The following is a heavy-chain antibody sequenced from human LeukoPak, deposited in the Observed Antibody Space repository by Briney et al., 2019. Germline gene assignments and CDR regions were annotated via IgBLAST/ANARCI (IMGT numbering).Heavy chain of an antibody. J-gene: IGHJ4*02. CDR2: ISYDGSNK. Sequence: GGSLRLSCAASGFTFSSYAMHWVRQAPGKGLEWVAVISYDGSNKYYADSVKGRFTISRDNSKNTLYLQMNSLRAEDTAVYYCARDYYDSSGYYTTCDYWGQGTLVTVSS. CDR3: ARDYYDSSGYYTTCDY. D-gene: IGHD3-22*01. CDR1: GFTFSSYA. V-gene: IGHV3-30-3*01.